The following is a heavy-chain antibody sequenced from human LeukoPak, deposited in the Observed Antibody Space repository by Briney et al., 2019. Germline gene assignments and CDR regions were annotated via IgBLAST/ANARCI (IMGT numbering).Heavy chain of an antibody. D-gene: IGHD3-10*01. Sequence: GGSLRLSCAASGFTFSSYWMSWVRQAPGKGLEWVANIKQDGSEKYYVDSVKGRFTISRDNDKNSLYLQMNSLRAEDTDVYYCARDPLTMLRGVPDYWGQGTLVTVSS. CDR2: IKQDGSEK. V-gene: IGHV3-7*03. CDR1: GFTFSSYW. J-gene: IGHJ4*02. CDR3: ARDPLTMLRGVPDY.